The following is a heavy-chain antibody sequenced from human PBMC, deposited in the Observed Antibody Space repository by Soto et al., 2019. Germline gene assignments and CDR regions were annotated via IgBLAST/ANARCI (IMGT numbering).Heavy chain of an antibody. D-gene: IGHD3-10*01. V-gene: IGHV4-59*01. Sequence: PSETLSLTCTVSGGSISSYYWSWIRQPPGKGLEWIGYIYYSGSTNYNPSLKSRVTISVDTSKNQFSLKLSSVTAADTAVYYCARDYYGSASYYTTTGVGWFDTWGQGTLVTVSS. CDR3: ARDYYGSASYYTTTGVGWFDT. CDR2: IYYSGST. J-gene: IGHJ5*02. CDR1: GGSISSYY.